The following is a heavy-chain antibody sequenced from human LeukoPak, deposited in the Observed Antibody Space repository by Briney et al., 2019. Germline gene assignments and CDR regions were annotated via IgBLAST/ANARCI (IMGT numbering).Heavy chain of an antibody. CDR2: IYYSGIT. CDR3: AREGYSGYDVGPSDAFDI. J-gene: IGHJ3*02. Sequence: SETLSLTCTVSGGSISSSSYYWGWIRQPPGKGLEWIGSIYYSGITYYNPSLKSRVTISVDTSKNQFSLQLSSVTAADTAVYYCAREGYSGYDVGPSDAFDIWGQGTMVTVSS. D-gene: IGHD5-12*01. V-gene: IGHV4-39*07. CDR1: GGSISSSSYY.